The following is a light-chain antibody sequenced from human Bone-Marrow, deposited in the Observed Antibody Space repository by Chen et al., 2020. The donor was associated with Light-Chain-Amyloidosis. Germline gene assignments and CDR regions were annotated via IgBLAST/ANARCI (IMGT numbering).Light chain of an antibody. Sequence: SYVLTQPSSVSVAPGQTATIACGGNNIGSTSVHWYQQTPGQAPLLVVYDDSDRPSGIHERLSGSNAGNTATLTIGSVEAGDEADYSCQVWDRSSDRPVFGGGTKLTVL. CDR3: QVWDRSSDRPV. CDR1: NIGSTS. CDR2: DDS. V-gene: IGLV3-21*02. J-gene: IGLJ3*02.